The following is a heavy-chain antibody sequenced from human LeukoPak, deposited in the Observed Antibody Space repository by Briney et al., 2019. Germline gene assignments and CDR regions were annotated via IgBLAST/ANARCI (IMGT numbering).Heavy chain of an antibody. Sequence: GGSLRLSCAASGFTFSSYWMHWVRQGPGKGLVWVSRIYSDGSRTNNADSVKGRFTISGDNAKNTLYLQMNSLRAEDTAVYYCAKDRRAGSYDYWGQGTLVTVSS. D-gene: IGHD3-10*01. CDR3: AKDRRAGSYDY. CDR2: IYSDGSRT. V-gene: IGHV3-74*01. CDR1: GFTFSSYW. J-gene: IGHJ4*02.